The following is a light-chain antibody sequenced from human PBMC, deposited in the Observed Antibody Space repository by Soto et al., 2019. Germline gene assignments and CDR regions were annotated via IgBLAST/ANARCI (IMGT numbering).Light chain of an antibody. CDR2: EVS. CDR3: CSYAGSSTSPYV. Sequence: SVLPQPASVSGSPGQSITISCTGTSSDVGSYNLVSWYQQHPGKAPKLMIYEVSKRPSGVSNRFSGSKSGNTASLTISGLQAEDEADYYCCSYAGSSTSPYVFGTGTKVTVL. V-gene: IGLV2-23*02. CDR1: SSDVGSYNL. J-gene: IGLJ1*01.